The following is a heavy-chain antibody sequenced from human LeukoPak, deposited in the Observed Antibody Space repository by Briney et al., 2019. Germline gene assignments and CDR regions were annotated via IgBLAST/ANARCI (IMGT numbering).Heavy chain of an antibody. J-gene: IGHJ6*03. V-gene: IGHV1-2*02. CDR2: INPNSGGT. Sequence: GASVKVSCKASGYTFTGYYMHWVRQAPGQGLEWMGWINPNSGGTNYAQKFQGRVTMTRDTSISTAYMELSRLTSDDTAVYYCARDSGTLYYYYYYMDVWGTGTTVTVSS. CDR3: ARDSGTLYYYYYYMDV. D-gene: IGHD1-26*01. CDR1: GYTFTGYY.